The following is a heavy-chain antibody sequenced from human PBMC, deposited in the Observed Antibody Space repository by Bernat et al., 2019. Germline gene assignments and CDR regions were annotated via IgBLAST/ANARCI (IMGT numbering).Heavy chain of an antibody. D-gene: IGHD6-19*01. J-gene: IGHJ4*02. V-gene: IGHV2-5*02. CDR2: IYWDDDK. CDR3: AHRQPGYFRGWDQGVFDC. CDR1: GFSLSTSGEG. Sequence: QITLKESGPTLVEPTQTLTLTCTFTGFSLSTSGEGVGWIRQPPGKALEWLAVIYWDDDKRYSPSLRNRLTVTKDTSKNQVVLIVTNMDPVDTATYYCAHRQPGYFRGWDQGVFDCWGQGTLVTVSS.